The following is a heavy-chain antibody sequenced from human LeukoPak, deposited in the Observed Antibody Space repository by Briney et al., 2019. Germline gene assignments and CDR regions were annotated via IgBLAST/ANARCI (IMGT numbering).Heavy chain of an antibody. CDR3: ALRSRRGVIGY. J-gene: IGHJ4*02. V-gene: IGHV3-23*01. CDR2: ISGSGADT. CDR1: GFTFRNYA. D-gene: IGHD3-10*01. Sequence: PGGSLRLSCAASGFTFRNYAMYWVRQAPGKGLEWVALISGSGADTDSADSVKGRFTISRDNSKNTLYLQMNSLRAEDTAVYYCALRSRRGVIGYWGRGTLVTVSS.